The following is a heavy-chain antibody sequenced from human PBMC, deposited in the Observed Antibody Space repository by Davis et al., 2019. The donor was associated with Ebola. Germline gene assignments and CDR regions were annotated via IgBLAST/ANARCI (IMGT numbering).Heavy chain of an antibody. V-gene: IGHV4-4*02. CDR3: ARDHNIGGYYYYGMDV. CDR1: GGSISSSNW. CDR2: IYYSGST. D-gene: IGHD3-10*01. J-gene: IGHJ6*02. Sequence: SETLSLTCAVSGGSISSSNWWSWVRQPPGKGLEWIGYIYYSGSTNYNPSLKSRVTISVDTSKNQFSLKLSSVTAADTAVYYCARDHNIGGYYYYGMDVWGQGTTVTVSS.